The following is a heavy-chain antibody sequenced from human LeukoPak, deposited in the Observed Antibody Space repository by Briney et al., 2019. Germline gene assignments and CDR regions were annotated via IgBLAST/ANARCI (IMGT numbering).Heavy chain of an antibody. D-gene: IGHD3-22*01. CDR3: ARENPSGYYNRPIDY. Sequence: SETLSLTCAVYGGSFSGFYWSWIRQPPGKGLEWIGEINHSGSTNYNPSLKSRVTMSVDTSKNQFSLKLSSVTAADTAIYYCARENPSGYYNRPIDYWGQGTLVTVSS. V-gene: IGHV4-34*01. J-gene: IGHJ4*02. CDR1: GGSFSGFY. CDR2: INHSGST.